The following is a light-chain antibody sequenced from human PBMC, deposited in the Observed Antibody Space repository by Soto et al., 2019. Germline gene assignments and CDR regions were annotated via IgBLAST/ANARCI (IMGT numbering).Light chain of an antibody. Sequence: EIVLTQSPGTLSLSPGERATLSCRASLSVSSYLAWYQQKPGQTPSLLIYGASTRATGIPDRFSGSGSGTHFTLTISRLEPGDFAVYYCQHFGGTTFTFGQGTRLEI. CDR3: QHFGGTTFT. CDR2: GAS. J-gene: IGKJ5*01. V-gene: IGKV3-20*01. CDR1: LSVSSY.